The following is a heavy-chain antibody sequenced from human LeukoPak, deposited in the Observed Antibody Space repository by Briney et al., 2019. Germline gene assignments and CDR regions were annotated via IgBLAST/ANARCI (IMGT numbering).Heavy chain of an antibody. D-gene: IGHD3-22*01. Sequence: SETLSLTCAVCGGSFSGYYWSWIRQPPGKGLEWIGEINHSGSTNYNPSLKSRVTISVDTSKNQFSLKLSSVTAADTAVYYCARGARNYYDSSGYYYNYWVQGTLVTVSS. J-gene: IGHJ4*02. CDR3: ARGARNYYDSSGYYYNY. V-gene: IGHV4-34*01. CDR1: GGSFSGYY. CDR2: INHSGST.